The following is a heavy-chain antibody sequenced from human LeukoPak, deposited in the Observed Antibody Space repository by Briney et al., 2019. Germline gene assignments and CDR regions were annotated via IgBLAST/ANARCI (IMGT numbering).Heavy chain of an antibody. CDR2: IYTSGST. CDR1: GGSISSGSYY. D-gene: IGHD3-10*01. J-gene: IGHJ4*02. CDR3: ARAGSSGSYWEEYYFDY. V-gene: IGHV4-61*02. Sequence: SQTLSLTCTVSGGSISSGSYYWSWIRQPAGKGLEWIGRIYTSGSTNYNPSLKSRVTISVDTSKNQFSLKLSSVTAADTAVYYCARAGSSGSYWEEYYFDYWGQGTLVTVSS.